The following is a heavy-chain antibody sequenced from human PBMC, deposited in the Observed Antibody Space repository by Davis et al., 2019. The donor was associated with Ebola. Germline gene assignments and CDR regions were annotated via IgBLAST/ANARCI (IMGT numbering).Heavy chain of an antibody. Sequence: PGGSLRLSCAASGFTFSRYAIHWVRQAPGKGLEWVAVISYDGNNKDYADSVKGRITISRDNSKDTLYLQMNSLTAEDTAVYYCVRTTYGAPEYWGQGTLVTVSS. V-gene: IGHV3-30*04. J-gene: IGHJ4*02. D-gene: IGHD4-17*01. CDR1: GFTFSRYA. CDR3: VRTTYGAPEY. CDR2: ISYDGNNK.